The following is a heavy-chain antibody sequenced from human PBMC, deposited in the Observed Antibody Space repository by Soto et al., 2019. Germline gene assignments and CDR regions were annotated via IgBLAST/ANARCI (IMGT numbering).Heavy chain of an antibody. D-gene: IGHD2-15*01. CDR2: VSNSGTST. CDR1: GFMFSGYA. J-gene: IGHJ5*02. Sequence: EVQLLESGGGLAQPGESLTLSCAASGFMFSGYAMSWVRQAPGKGLEWVSAVSNSGTSTSYADSVKGRFTISRDNSKNTLHLQKSSLGAEDTALYYCVKDLAASGWFDPWGQGTLVIVSS. CDR3: VKDLAASGWFDP. V-gene: IGHV3-23*01.